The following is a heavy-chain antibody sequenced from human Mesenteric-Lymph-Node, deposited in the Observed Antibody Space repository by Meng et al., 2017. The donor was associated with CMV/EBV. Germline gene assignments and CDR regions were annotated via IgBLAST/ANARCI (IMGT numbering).Heavy chain of an antibody. Sequence: GESLKISCAASGFTFSSYAIHWVRQVPGKGLEWVAFIRYGGSIQYYADSVKARFTISRDDSKSTLYLHMNSLSPEDTAVYYCAIISGTTFNYAGMDLWGHGTTVTVSS. J-gene: IGHJ6*02. CDR1: GFTFSSYA. CDR3: AIISGTTFNYAGMDL. D-gene: IGHD1-7*01. CDR2: IRYGGSIQ. V-gene: IGHV3-30*02.